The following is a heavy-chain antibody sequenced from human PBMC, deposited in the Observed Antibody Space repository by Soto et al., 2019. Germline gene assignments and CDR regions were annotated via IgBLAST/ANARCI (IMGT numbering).Heavy chain of an antibody. Sequence: SETLSLTCTVSGGSVSNFYWNWIRQSAGKGLEWIGRIYSSGSTNYNPSLRSRVTMSVDTSKNQFSLKLNSVTAADTAVYYCARSSHKESWFDPWGQGTLVTVPS. CDR3: ARSSHKESWFDP. V-gene: IGHV4-4*07. D-gene: IGHD6-13*01. CDR1: GGSVSNFY. J-gene: IGHJ5*02. CDR2: IYSSGST.